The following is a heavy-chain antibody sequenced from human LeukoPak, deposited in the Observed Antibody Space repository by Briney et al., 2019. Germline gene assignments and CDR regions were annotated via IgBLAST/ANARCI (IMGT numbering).Heavy chain of an antibody. J-gene: IGHJ1*01. Sequence: GGSLTLSCAASGFTFSSYWMHWVRQAPGQGLVWVSRINSDGSDTKYADSMKGRFTISRDSAKNTLYLQMNSLRAEDTAVYYCARDADTSDYPSFWGQGTLVTVSS. D-gene: IGHD3-22*01. V-gene: IGHV3-74*03. CDR1: GFTFSSYW. CDR3: ARDADTSDYPSF. CDR2: INSDGSDT.